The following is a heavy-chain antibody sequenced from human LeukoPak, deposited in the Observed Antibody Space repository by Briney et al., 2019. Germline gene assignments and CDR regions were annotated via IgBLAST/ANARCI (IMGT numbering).Heavy chain of an antibody. D-gene: IGHD4-11*01. CDR2: IIPIFGTA. Sequence: ASVEVSCKASGGTFSSYAISWVRQAPGQGLEWMGRIIPIFGTANYAQKFQGRVTITTDESTSTAYMELSSLRSEDTAVYYCARTVGNYGLNYYYYMDVWGKGTTVTVSS. CDR1: GGTFSSYA. V-gene: IGHV1-69*05. J-gene: IGHJ6*03. CDR3: ARTVGNYGLNYYYYMDV.